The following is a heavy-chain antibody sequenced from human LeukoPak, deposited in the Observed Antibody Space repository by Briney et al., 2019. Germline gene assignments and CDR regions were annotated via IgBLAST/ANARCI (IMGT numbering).Heavy chain of an antibody. CDR1: GFTFSTYA. Sequence: GGSLRLSCAASGFTFSTYAMSWVRQAPRRGLEWVSSIIDSGGATYYADSVKGRFTISRDNSKNTLYLQMNSLRAEDTAVYYCARVKGSGWYAVDYWGQGTLVTVSS. CDR2: IIDSGGAT. D-gene: IGHD6-19*01. J-gene: IGHJ4*02. CDR3: ARVKGSGWYAVDY. V-gene: IGHV3-23*01.